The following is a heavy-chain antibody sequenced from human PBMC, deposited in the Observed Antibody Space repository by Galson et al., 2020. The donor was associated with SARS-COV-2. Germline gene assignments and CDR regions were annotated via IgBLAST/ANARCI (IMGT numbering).Heavy chain of an antibody. V-gene: IGHV3-11*04. CDR2: ISSSGSTL. D-gene: IGHD1-26*01. J-gene: IGHJ4*02. CDR1: GFTFSDYY. Sequence: GESLKISCSASGFTFSDYYMTWVRQAPGKGLEWFSYISSSGSTLYYADSVKGRFTISRDNAKNSLYLQMNNLRADDTAVYYCARDLRGPARLDYWGQGTLVTVSS. CDR3: ARDLRGPARLDY.